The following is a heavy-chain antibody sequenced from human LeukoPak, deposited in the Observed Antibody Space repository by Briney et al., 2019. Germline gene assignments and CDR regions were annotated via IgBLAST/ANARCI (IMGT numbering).Heavy chain of an antibody. CDR3: ARDLVTVTEGFDI. Sequence: PSETLSLTCAVSDDSFSSHYWTWIRQPPGQGLEWIGYISYIGSTNYNPSLTSRVTLSIDTSRNHFSLRLSSVTAADTAVYYCARDLVTVTEGFDIWGQGTMVSVSS. CDR1: DDSFSSHY. V-gene: IGHV4-59*11. CDR2: ISYIGST. J-gene: IGHJ3*02. D-gene: IGHD4-17*01.